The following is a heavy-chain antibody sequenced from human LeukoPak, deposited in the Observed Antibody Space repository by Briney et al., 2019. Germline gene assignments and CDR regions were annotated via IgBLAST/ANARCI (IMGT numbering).Heavy chain of an antibody. D-gene: IGHD4-17*01. J-gene: IGHJ6*03. CDR2: ISYDGSNK. Sequence: PGGSLRLSCAASGFTFRNYWMRWVRQAPGKGLEWVAVISYDGSNKYYADAVKGRFTISRDNSKNTLYLQMNSLRAEDTAVYYCAKTSYGDYGGGYYYYYYMDVWGKGATVTISS. CDR3: AKTSYGDYGGGYYYYYYMDV. CDR1: GFTFRNYW. V-gene: IGHV3-30*18.